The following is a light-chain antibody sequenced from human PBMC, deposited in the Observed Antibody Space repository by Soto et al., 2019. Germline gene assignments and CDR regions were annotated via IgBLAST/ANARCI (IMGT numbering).Light chain of an antibody. CDR1: SSDVGGYNY. CDR3: SSYTSSSNVV. V-gene: IGLV2-14*01. J-gene: IGLJ2*01. CDR2: EVS. Sequence: QSVLTQPASVSGSPGQSITISCTGTSSDVGGYNYVSWYQQRPGKAPKLMIYEVSNRPSGVSNRFSGSKSGNTASLTISGLQAEDEADYYCSSYTSSSNVVFGGGTKVTVL.